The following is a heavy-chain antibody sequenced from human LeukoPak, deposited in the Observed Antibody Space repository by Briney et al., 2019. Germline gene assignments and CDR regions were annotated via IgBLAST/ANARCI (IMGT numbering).Heavy chain of an antibody. CDR1: GFTFSSYW. V-gene: IGHV3-23*01. CDR3: AKNGDRGAYCSGGTCYPYFYYYMDV. D-gene: IGHD2-15*01. CDR2: ISTTGGTT. Sequence: GGSLRLSCAASGFTFSSYWMHWVRQAPGKGLEWVSAISTTGGTTYYAGSVKGRFTISRDNSRNTLYLQVNSLRAEDMAIYYCAKNGDRGAYCSGGTCYPYFYYYMDVWGKGTTVTFSS. J-gene: IGHJ6*03.